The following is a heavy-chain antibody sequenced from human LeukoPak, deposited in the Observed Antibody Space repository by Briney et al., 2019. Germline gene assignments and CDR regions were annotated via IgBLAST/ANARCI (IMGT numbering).Heavy chain of an antibody. J-gene: IGHJ4*02. CDR1: GFAFSSFT. D-gene: IGHD6-6*01. CDR2: ISGSSSTI. CDR3: ARELAY. V-gene: IGHV3-48*01. Sequence: PGGSLRLSCVASGFAFSSFTMNWVRQAPGKGLEWVSYISGSSSTIYYADSVKGRFTISRDNAKNSLFLQTNSLRAEDTAVYYCARELAYWGQGTLVTVSS.